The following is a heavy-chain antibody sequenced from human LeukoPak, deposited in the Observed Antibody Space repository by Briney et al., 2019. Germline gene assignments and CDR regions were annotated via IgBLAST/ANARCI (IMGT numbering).Heavy chain of an antibody. CDR3: AKDGRATITFDY. Sequence: QPGGSPRLSCGASGFTFSSYAMSWVRQAPGKGLEWVSVISGGGGDTFYADSVKGRFTISRDNSKNTLYLQMNSLRAEDTAVYYCAKDGRATITFDYWGQGTLVTVSS. J-gene: IGHJ4*02. V-gene: IGHV3-23*01. CDR2: ISGGGGDT. D-gene: IGHD5-24*01. CDR1: GFTFSSYA.